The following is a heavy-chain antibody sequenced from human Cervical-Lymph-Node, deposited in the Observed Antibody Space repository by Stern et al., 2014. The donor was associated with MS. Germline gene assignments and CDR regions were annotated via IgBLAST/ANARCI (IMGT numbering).Heavy chain of an antibody. CDR3: ARTLYGTNNFDD. J-gene: IGHJ4*02. CDR1: GGSISSGGYY. CDR2: IYHSGNT. V-gene: IGHV4-31*03. D-gene: IGHD4/OR15-4a*01. Sequence: QVQLVESGPGLVKPSQTLSLTCSVSGGSISSGGYYWNWMRQHPGKGLEWIGYIYHSGNTYFNPSLKSRLTMSVDTSKNHFSLKRNFGTAADTAVYYWARTLYGTNNFDDWGQGTLVTVSS.